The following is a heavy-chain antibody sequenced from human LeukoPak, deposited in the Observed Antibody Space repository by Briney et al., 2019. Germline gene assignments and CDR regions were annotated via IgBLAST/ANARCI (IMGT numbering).Heavy chain of an antibody. V-gene: IGHV3-15*01. J-gene: IGHJ3*02. CDR1: GFTFSNYW. D-gene: IGHD3-9*01. CDR2: IKSKTDGGTT. CDR3: TTDSSLYDILTGYYPGGVYDAFDI. Sequence: GGSLRLSCAASGFTFSNYWMSWVRQAPGKGLEWVGRIKSKTDGGTTDYAAPVKGRFTISRDDSKNTLYLQMNSLKTEDTAVYYCTTDSSLYDILTGYYPGGVYDAFDIWGQGTMVTVSS.